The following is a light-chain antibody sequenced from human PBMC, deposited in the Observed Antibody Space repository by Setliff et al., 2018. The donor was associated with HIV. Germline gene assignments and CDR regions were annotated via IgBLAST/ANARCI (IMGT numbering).Light chain of an antibody. CDR1: SSNIGAGYD. CDR2: GNS. J-gene: IGLJ1*01. Sequence: QSVLTQPPSVSGAPGQRVTISCTGSSSNIGAGYDVHWYQQFPGTAPKLLVYGNSNRPSGVPDRFSGSKSGTSASLAITGLQAEDEADYYCQSYDSSLSALYVFGTGTKV. CDR3: QSYDSSLSALYV. V-gene: IGLV1-40*01.